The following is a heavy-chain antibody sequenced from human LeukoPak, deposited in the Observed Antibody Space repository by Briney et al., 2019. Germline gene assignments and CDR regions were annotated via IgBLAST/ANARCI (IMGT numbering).Heavy chain of an antibody. Sequence: SETLSLTCAVYGGSFSGYYWSWFRQPPGKGLEWIGEINHSGSTNYNPSLKSRVTISVDTSKNPFSLKLSSVTAADKAVYYCARGEGRQWQAHLGSHRKCFQHWGQGTLVTVSS. D-gene: IGHD6-19*01. V-gene: IGHV4-34*01. CDR3: ARGEGRQWQAHLGSHRKCFQH. CDR2: INHSGST. CDR1: GGSFSGYY. J-gene: IGHJ1*01.